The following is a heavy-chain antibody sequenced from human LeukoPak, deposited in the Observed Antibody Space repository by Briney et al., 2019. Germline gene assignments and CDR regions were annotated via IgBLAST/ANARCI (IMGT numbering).Heavy chain of an antibody. Sequence: PGGSLRLSCAASGFTFSSYAMSWVRQAPGKGLEWVSSISGSGGTTYYADSVKGRFTISRDNSKNTLYLQMNSLRAEDTAVYYCATPARGYSYGYEVYWGQGTLVTVSS. V-gene: IGHV3-23*01. J-gene: IGHJ4*02. CDR3: ATPARGYSYGYEVY. CDR2: ISGSGGTT. CDR1: GFTFSSYA. D-gene: IGHD5-18*01.